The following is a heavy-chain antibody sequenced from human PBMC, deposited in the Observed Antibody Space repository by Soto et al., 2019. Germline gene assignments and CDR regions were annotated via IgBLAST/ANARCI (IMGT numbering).Heavy chain of an antibody. Sequence: PSQTLSITCAISGDSVSSNSAAWNWIRQSPSRGLEWLGRTYYRSKWYNDYAVSVKSRITINPDTSKNQFSLQLNSVTPEDTAVYYCARVLGAKYYYDSSCYKGASDIGGQGTMVTVSS. D-gene: IGHD3-22*01. CDR1: GDSVSSNSAA. CDR2: TYYRSKWYN. V-gene: IGHV6-1*01. CDR3: ARVLGAKYYYDSSCYKGASDI. J-gene: IGHJ3*02.